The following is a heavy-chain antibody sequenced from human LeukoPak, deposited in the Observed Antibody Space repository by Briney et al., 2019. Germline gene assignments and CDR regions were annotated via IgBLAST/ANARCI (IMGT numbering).Heavy chain of an antibody. Sequence: SQTLSLTCTVSGGSISSGGYYWSWIRQHPGKGLEWIGYIYYSGSAYYNPSLKSRVTISVDTSKNQFSLKLSSVTAADTAVYYCARDKGGEFGELLSHTDPPPYYYCGMDVWGKGTTVTVSS. D-gene: IGHD3-10*01. CDR3: ARDKGGEFGELLSHTDPPPYYYCGMDV. CDR2: IYYSGSA. V-gene: IGHV4-31*03. CDR1: GGSISSGGYY. J-gene: IGHJ6*04.